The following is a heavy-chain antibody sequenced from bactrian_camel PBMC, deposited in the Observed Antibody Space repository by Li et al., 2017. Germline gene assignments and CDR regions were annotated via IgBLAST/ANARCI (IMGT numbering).Heavy chain of an antibody. J-gene: IGHJ4*01. Sequence: HVQLVESGGGSVQAGGSLTLSCVLSGHSNNPYCMGWFRQAPGKERMAFAAIDTDGRSSHADSVKGRFTISRNNAKNTVYLEMNSLKLEDTAVYYCAASGLLFDSATLEDGPPCYGQGTQVTVS. CDR1: GHSNNPYC. D-gene: IGHD1*01. V-gene: IGHV3S53*01. CDR2: IDTDGRS.